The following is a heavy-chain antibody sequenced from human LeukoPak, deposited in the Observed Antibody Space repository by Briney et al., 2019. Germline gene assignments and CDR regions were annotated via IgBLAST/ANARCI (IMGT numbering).Heavy chain of an antibody. J-gene: IGHJ4*02. V-gene: IGHV4-34*01. Sequence: SETLSLNCAVYGWSFSGYYWSWIRQPPGKGLEWIGEINHSGSTNYNPSLKSRVTISVDTSKNQFSLKLSSVTAADTAVYYCARGGIVDYWGQGTLVTVSS. CDR3: ARGGIVDY. D-gene: IGHD1-14*01. CDR2: INHSGST. CDR1: GWSFSGYY.